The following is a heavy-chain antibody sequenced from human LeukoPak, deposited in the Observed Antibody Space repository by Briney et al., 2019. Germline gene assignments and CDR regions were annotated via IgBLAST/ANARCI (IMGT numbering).Heavy chain of an antibody. CDR2: IYYSGST. J-gene: IGHJ4*02. CDR1: GGSISSSSYY. V-gene: IGHV4-39*07. D-gene: IGHD4-23*01. CDR3: ARLKTLTTVGTGCFDY. Sequence: PSETLSLTCTVSGGSISSSSYYWGWIRQPPGKGLEWIGSIYYSGSTYYNPSLKSRVTISVDTSKNQFSLKLSSVTAADTAVYYCARLKTLTTVGTGCFDYWGQGTLVTVSS.